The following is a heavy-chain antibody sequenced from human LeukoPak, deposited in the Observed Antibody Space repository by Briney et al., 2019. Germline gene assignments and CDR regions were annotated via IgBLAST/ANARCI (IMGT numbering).Heavy chain of an antibody. Sequence: AGGSLRLSCTASGFTFSSYSMNWVRQAPGKGLEWVSYISSSSNTIYYADSVKGRFTISRDNAKNSLHLQMNSLRAEDTAVYYCARDRAWGNDAFDIWGQGTMVTVSS. CDR2: ISSSSNTI. CDR3: ARDRAWGNDAFDI. J-gene: IGHJ3*02. V-gene: IGHV3-48*01. D-gene: IGHD3-16*01. CDR1: GFTFSSYS.